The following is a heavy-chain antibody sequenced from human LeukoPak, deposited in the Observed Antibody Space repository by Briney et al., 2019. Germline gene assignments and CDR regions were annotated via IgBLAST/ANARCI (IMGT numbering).Heavy chain of an antibody. D-gene: IGHD3-22*01. Sequence: GSLRLSCAASGFTFSSYWMNWVRQAPGKGLVWVSRIASDGSSTTYADSVKGRFSISRDNAKNTLYLEMNSLRAEDTAVYYCARDPPDYYDSSGLNYFDYWGQGTLVTVSS. V-gene: IGHV3-74*01. CDR3: ARDPPDYYDSSGLNYFDY. J-gene: IGHJ4*02. CDR2: IASDGSST. CDR1: GFTFSSYW.